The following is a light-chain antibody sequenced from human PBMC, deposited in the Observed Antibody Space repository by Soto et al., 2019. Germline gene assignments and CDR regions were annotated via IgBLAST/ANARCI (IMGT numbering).Light chain of an antibody. Sequence: NQSAATLSVSPGERSTLACLASESVSSNLAWYQQKPGQAPRLLIYGASSRATGIPDRFSGSGSGTDFTLTISRLEPEDFAVYYCQQYGSSPQTFGQGSKVDIK. CDR1: ESVSSN. CDR2: GAS. J-gene: IGKJ1*01. V-gene: IGKV3-20*01. CDR3: QQYGSSPQT.